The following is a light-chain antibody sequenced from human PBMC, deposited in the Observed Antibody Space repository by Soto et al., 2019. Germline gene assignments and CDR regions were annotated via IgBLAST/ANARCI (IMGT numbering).Light chain of an antibody. V-gene: IGKV3-15*01. J-gene: IGKJ1*01. CDR2: GAS. Sequence: ETVMTQSPATLSVSPGGRVTLSCRASQIIRTNLAWYQQKPGQAPRLLIYGASTRDTGVPARFSGSGSGTDLARTISGLKSEDSAVYYCQQYQAVWKVGQGTKVDIK. CDR3: QQYQAVWK. CDR1: QIIRTN.